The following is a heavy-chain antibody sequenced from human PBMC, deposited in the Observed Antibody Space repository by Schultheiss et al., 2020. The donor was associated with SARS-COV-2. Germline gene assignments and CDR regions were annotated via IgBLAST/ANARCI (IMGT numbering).Heavy chain of an antibody. D-gene: IGHD1-26*01. CDR1: GFTFDDYA. V-gene: IGHV3-9*01. J-gene: IGHJ2*01. CDR2: ISWNSGSI. Sequence: GGSLRLSCAASGFTFDDYAMHWVRQAPGKGLEWVSGISWNSGSIGYADSVKGRFTISRDNSKNTLYLQMNSLRAEDTAVYYCARDQGWELRYWYFDLWGRGTLVTVSS. CDR3: ARDQGWELRYWYFDL.